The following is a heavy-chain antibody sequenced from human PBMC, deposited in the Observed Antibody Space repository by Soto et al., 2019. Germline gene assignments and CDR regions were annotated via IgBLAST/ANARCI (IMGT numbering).Heavy chain of an antibody. J-gene: IGHJ6*02. CDR3: ARSQGSSTSLEIYYYYYYGMDV. D-gene: IGHD2-2*01. Sequence: QVQLVQSGAEVKKPGSSVKVSCKASGGTFSSYAISWVRQAPGQGLEWMGGIIPISGTANYAQKFQGRVTITADESTSTAYMELSSLRSKDTAVYYCARSQGSSTSLEIYYYYYYGMDVWCQGTTVTVSS. CDR1: GGTFSSYA. V-gene: IGHV1-69*01. CDR2: IIPISGTA.